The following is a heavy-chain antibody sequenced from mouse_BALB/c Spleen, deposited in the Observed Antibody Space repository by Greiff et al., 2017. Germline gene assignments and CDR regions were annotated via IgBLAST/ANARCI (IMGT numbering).Heavy chain of an antibody. CDR3: ARGRAGEGDY. CDR2: ISSGGST. J-gene: IGHJ4*01. V-gene: IGHV5-6-5*01. D-gene: IGHD2-13*01. CDR1: GFTFSSYA. Sequence: EVQLVESGGGLVKPGGSLKLSCAASGFTFSSYAMSWVRQTPEKRLEWVASISSGGSTYYPDSVKGRFTISRDNARNILYLQMSSLRSEDTAMYYCARGRAGEGDYWGQGTSVTVSS.